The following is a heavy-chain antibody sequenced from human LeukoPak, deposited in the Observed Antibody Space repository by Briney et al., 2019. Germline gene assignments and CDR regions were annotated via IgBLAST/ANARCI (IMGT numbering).Heavy chain of an antibody. V-gene: IGHV3-49*04. J-gene: IGHJ4*02. D-gene: IGHD3-9*01. CDR2: LGSTAYGGTT. CDR3: TRPYYDYLTGYYSDY. CDR1: GFTFSNYP. Sequence: GRSLRLSCTTSGFTFSNYPMSWVRQAPGKGLEWLALLGSTAYGGTTKYAASVKGRFTISRDDSKSIAYLQVNSLKTEDTAVYYCTRPYYDYLTGYYSDYWGQGTLVTVSS.